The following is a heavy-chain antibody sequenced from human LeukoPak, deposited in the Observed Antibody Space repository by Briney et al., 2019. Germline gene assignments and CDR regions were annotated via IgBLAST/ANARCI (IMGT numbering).Heavy chain of an antibody. D-gene: IGHD3-3*01. V-gene: IGHV3-33*06. CDR1: GFTFSSYG. CDR3: AKDNYDFWSGLGAFDI. J-gene: IGHJ3*02. CDR2: IWYHGSNK. Sequence: GGSLRLSCAASGFTFSSYGMHWVRQAPGKGLEWVAVIWYHGSNKYYADSVKGRFTISRDNSKNTLYLQMNSLRAEDTAVYYCAKDNYDFWSGLGAFDIWGQGTMVTVSS.